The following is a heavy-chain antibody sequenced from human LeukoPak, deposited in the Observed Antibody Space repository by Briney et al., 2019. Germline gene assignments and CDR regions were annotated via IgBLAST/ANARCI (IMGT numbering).Heavy chain of an antibody. Sequence: ASVKVSCKASGYTFTSYDINWARQATGQGLEWMGWMNPNSGNTGYAQKFQGRVTMTRNTSISTAYMELSSLRSEDTAVYYCARVSSSSWWSDYWGQGTLVTVSS. D-gene: IGHD6-13*01. CDR3: ARVSSSSWWSDY. CDR1: GYTFTSYD. J-gene: IGHJ4*02. V-gene: IGHV1-8*01. CDR2: MNPNSGNT.